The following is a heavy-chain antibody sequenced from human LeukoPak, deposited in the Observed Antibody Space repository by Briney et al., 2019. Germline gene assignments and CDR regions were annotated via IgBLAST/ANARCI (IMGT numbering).Heavy chain of an antibody. CDR3: ARDRVGATDYFDY. J-gene: IGHJ4*02. CDR2: ISYDGSNK. Sequence: GGSLRLSCAASGFTFSSYAMHWVRQAPGKGLGWVAVISYDGSNKYYADSVKGRFTISRDNSKSTLYLQMNSLRAEDTAVYHCARDRVGATDYFDYWGQGTLVTVSS. CDR1: GFTFSSYA. V-gene: IGHV3-30-3*01. D-gene: IGHD1-26*01.